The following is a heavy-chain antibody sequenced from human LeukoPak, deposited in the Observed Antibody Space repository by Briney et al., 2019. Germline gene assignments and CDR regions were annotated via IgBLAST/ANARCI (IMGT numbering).Heavy chain of an antibody. Sequence: ASVKVSCKASGYTFTSYDINWVRQATGQGLEWMGWMNPNSGNTGYAQKFQGRVTITWNTSISTAYMELSSLRSEDTAVYYCARVGDSSGYYKYYFDYWGQGTLVTVSS. CDR2: MNPNSGNT. CDR1: GYTFTSYD. D-gene: IGHD3-22*01. V-gene: IGHV1-8*03. J-gene: IGHJ4*02. CDR3: ARVGDSSGYYKYYFDY.